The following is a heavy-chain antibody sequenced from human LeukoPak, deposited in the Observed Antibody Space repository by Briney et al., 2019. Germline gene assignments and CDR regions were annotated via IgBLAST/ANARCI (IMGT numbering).Heavy chain of an antibody. CDR2: ISGSGGIT. CDR3: ATRDYYDSRGYYYYYFDY. Sequence: HPGGSLRLSCAASGFTFNNYAMSWVRQAPGKGLEWVSVISGSGGITYYADSVKGRFTISRDNSKNTVYLQMNSLRAEDTAVYYCATRDYYDSRGYYYYYFDYWGQGTLVTVSS. D-gene: IGHD3-22*01. V-gene: IGHV3-23*01. CDR1: GFTFNNYA. J-gene: IGHJ4*02.